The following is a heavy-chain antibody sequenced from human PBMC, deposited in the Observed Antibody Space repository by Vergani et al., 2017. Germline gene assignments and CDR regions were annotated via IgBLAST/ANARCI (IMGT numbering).Heavy chain of an antibody. CDR3: ASTGGYCSSTSCYDGYYYYYGMDV. CDR2: INPSGGST. D-gene: IGHD2-2*01. CDR1: GYTFTSYY. Sequence: QVQLVQSGAEVKKPGASVKVSCKASGYTFTSYYMHWVRQAPGQGLEWMGIINPSGGSTSYAQKFQGRVTMTRDTSTSTVYMELSRLRSDDTAVYYCASTGGYCSSTSCYDGYYYYYGMDVWGQGTTVTVSS. J-gene: IGHJ6*02. V-gene: IGHV1-46*03.